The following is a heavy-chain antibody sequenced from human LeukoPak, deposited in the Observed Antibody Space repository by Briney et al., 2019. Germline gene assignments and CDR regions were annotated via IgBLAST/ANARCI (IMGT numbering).Heavy chain of an antibody. J-gene: IGHJ4*02. CDR2: IYYSGST. Sequence: SETQSLTCTVSGDSISSSNYYWGWIRQPPGKGLEWIASIYYSGSTYYNPSLKSRVTISVDMSKNQFSLRLSSVTAADTAVYYCARDKYYYGSGSYLFDYWGQGTLVTVSS. CDR1: GDSISSSNYY. D-gene: IGHD3-10*01. V-gene: IGHV4-39*02. CDR3: ARDKYYYGSGSYLFDY.